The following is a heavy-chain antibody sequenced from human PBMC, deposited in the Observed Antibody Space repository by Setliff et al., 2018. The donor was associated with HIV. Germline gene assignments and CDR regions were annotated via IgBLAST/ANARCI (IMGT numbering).Heavy chain of an antibody. CDR2: IWYDGSDK. CDR3: ARDEVVGYDSSTYYYPPYYFDY. CDR1: GFTFSNYG. V-gene: IGHV3-33*01. J-gene: IGHJ4*02. D-gene: IGHD3-22*01. Sequence: PGGSLRLSCAASGFTFSNYGMHWVRQAPGKGLEWVAVIWYDGSDKYYADSVKGRFTISRDNSKNTLDLQMNSLRAEDTAVYYCARDEVVGYDSSTYYYPPYYFDYWGRGTLVTVPQ.